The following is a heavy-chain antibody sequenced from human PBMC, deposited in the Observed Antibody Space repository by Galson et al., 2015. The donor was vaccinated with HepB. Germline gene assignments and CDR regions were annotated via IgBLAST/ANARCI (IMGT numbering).Heavy chain of an antibody. D-gene: IGHD3-22*01. V-gene: IGHV1-46*04. CDR3: ARAGDSSGYYYVGYWFDP. CDR2: INPSGGST. CDR1: GYTFTSYY. J-gene: IGHJ5*02. Sequence: SVKVSCKASGYTFTSYYMHWVRQAPGQGLEWMGIINPSGGSTSYAQKLQGRVTMTRDTSTSTVYMELSSLRSEDTAVYYCARAGDSSGYYYVGYWFDPWGQGTLVTVSS.